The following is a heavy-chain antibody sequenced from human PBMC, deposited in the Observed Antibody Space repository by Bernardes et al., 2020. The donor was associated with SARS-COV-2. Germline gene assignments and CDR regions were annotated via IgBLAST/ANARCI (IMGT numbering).Heavy chain of an antibody. Sequence: ASVKVSCKASGYTFTSYDINWVRQATGQGLEWMGWMNPNSGNTGYAQKFQGRVTMTRNTSISTAYMELSSLRSEDTAVYYCARGLLYAIDIAARPVNDAFDIWGQGTMVTVSS. CDR3: ARGLLYAIDIAARPVNDAFDI. CDR2: MNPNSGNT. CDR1: GYTFTSYD. J-gene: IGHJ3*02. V-gene: IGHV1-8*01. D-gene: IGHD6-6*01.